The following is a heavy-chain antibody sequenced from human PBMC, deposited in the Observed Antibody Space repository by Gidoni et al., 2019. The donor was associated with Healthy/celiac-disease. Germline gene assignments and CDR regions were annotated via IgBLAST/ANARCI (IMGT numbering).Heavy chain of an antibody. CDR2: INTNTGNP. Sequence: QVQLVQSGSELKKPAASVKVSCKASGYTFPSHAMNWVRPAPGQGRGWMGWINTNTGNPTYAQGFTGRFVFSVDTSVSTSYLQISSLKAEDTAVYYCARDRRIAARTQNWFDPWGQGTLVTVSS. CDR1: GYTFPSHA. D-gene: IGHD6-6*01. V-gene: IGHV7-4-1*02. CDR3: ARDRRIAARTQNWFDP. J-gene: IGHJ5*02.